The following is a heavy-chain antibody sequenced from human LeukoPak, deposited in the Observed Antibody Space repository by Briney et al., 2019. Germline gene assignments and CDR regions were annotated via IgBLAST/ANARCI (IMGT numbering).Heavy chain of an antibody. CDR1: GFTFSDYY. V-gene: IGHV3-11*04. CDR2: ISSSGSTI. J-gene: IGHJ6*03. CDR3: ARDPGSRCSSTSCYNYYYYMDV. Sequence: GGSLRLSCAASGFTFSDYYMSWFRQAPGKGLEWVSYISSSGSTIYYADSVKGRFTISRDNAKNSLYLQMNSLRAEDTAVYYCARDPGSRCSSTSCYNYYYYMDVWGKGTTVTVSS. D-gene: IGHD2-2*01.